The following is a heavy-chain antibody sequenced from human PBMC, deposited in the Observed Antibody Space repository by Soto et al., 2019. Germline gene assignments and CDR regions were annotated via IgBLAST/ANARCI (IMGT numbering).Heavy chain of an antibody. CDR3: ARRIQYYYGLDA. J-gene: IGHJ6*02. CDR2: VYNGGYT. Sequence: QVQLHESGPGLVKPSETLSLTCTVSGGSISSYYWTWIRQPPVKGLEWIGYVYNGGYTNYSPSLKSRVTISLDTSKNLFSLKLTSVTAADTAMYYCARRIQYYYGLDAWGQWTTVTVSS. V-gene: IGHV4-59*01. CDR1: GGSISSYY.